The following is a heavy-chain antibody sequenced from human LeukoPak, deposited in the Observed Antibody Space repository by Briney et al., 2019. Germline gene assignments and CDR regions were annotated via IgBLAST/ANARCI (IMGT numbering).Heavy chain of an antibody. CDR2: IKSKTDGGTT. D-gene: IGHD4-23*01. J-gene: IGHJ4*02. CDR3: TTTGDYGGNSDFDY. Sequence: RGSLRLSCAASGFTFSNAWMSWVRQAPGKGLEWVGRIKSKTDGGTTDYAAPVKGRFTISRDDSKNTLYLQMNSLKTEDTAVYYCTTTGDYGGNSDFDYWGQGNLVTVSS. V-gene: IGHV3-15*01. CDR1: GFTFSNAW.